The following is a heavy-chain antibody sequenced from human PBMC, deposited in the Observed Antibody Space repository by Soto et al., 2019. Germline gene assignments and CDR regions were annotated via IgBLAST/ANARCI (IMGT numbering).Heavy chain of an antibody. Sequence: GSLRLSCAASGFTFSTYWMDWVRQAPGKGLEWVANIKQDGSEKYYVDSVKGRFAISRDNAKDSLFLQMNNLRAEDTAVYYCVRDWSTFWGMDVWGQGTTVTVSS. V-gene: IGHV3-7*01. CDR2: IKQDGSEK. J-gene: IGHJ6*02. CDR3: VRDWSTFWGMDV. CDR1: GFTFSTYW.